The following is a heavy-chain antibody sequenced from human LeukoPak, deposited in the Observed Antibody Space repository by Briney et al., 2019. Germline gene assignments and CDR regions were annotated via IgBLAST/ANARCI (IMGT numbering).Heavy chain of an antibody. CDR1: GFTFSPYG. Sequence: GGSLRLSCAASGFTFSPYGMHWVRQAPGKGLEWVAFIRYDGSHKYYADSVKGRFTISRDNSKNTLYLQMNSLRAEDTAVYYCAKDGAHDAFDIWGQGTMATVSS. V-gene: IGHV3-30*02. D-gene: IGHD3-10*01. J-gene: IGHJ3*02. CDR2: IRYDGSHK. CDR3: AKDGAHDAFDI.